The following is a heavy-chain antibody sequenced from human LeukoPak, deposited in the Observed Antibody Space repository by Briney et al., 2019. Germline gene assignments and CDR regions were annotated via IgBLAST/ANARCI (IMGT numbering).Heavy chain of an antibody. Sequence: GGSLRLSCAASGFIFSNYNMNWVRQAPGKGLEWLSYISSSSSIIYYADSVKGRFTISRDNARNSLYLQMNSLRAEDTAVYYCAGKYSYDNSGYYSDYWGQGTLVTVSS. J-gene: IGHJ4*02. CDR1: GFIFSNYN. CDR2: ISSSSSII. D-gene: IGHD3-22*01. V-gene: IGHV3-48*04. CDR3: AGKYSYDNSGYYSDY.